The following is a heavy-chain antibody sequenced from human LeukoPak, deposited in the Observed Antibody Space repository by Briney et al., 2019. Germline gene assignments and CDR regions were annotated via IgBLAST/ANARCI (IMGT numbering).Heavy chain of an antibody. CDR2: INPSAGST. J-gene: IGHJ4*02. V-gene: IGHV1-46*01. Sequence: ASVKVSCQAPGYIFTSYCIHWVRQAPGQGLEWMGVINPSAGSTSYTQKFQGRVTMTRDTSTGTVYMELSSLRSEDTAVYYCARASAAGTTTPINYWGQGTLVTVSS. D-gene: IGHD6-13*01. CDR1: GYIFTSYC. CDR3: ARASAAGTTTPINY.